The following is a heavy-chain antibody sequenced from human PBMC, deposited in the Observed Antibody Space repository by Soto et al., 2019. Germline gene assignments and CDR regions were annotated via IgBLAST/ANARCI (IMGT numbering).Heavy chain of an antibody. CDR1: GGSINNYY. CDR2: IYYTGST. D-gene: IGHD2-15*01. Sequence: SETLSLTCTVSGGSINNYYWSWIRQPPGKGLEWIAYIYYTGSTNYNPSLKSRVTISVDTSKNQFSLKLSSVTAADTAVYYCARQSLDCSGGSCYTYYFDYWGQGTLDTVSS. J-gene: IGHJ4*02. CDR3: ARQSLDCSGGSCYTYYFDY. V-gene: IGHV4-59*08.